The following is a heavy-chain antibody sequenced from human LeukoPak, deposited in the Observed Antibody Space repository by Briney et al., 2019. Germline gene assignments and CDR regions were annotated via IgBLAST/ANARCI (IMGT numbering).Heavy chain of an antibody. CDR3: AREGVGHYYYYYYMDV. V-gene: IGHV3-48*03. D-gene: IGHD2-8*01. Sequence: GGSLRLSCAASGFTFSSYEMNWFRQAPGKGLEWVSYISSSGSTIYYADSVKGRFTISRDNAKNSLYLQMNSLRAEDTAIYYCAREGVGHYYYYYYMDVWGKGTTVTISS. J-gene: IGHJ6*03. CDR2: ISSSGSTI. CDR1: GFTFSSYE.